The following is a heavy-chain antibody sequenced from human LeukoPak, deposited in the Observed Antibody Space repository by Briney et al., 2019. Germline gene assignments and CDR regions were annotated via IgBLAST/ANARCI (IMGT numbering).Heavy chain of an antibody. V-gene: IGHV4-59*08. CDR1: GGSISGYY. J-gene: IGHJ5*01. Sequence: SETLSLTCTVSGGSISGYYWTWIRQLPGKGLEWIGYIYNSGITNYNPSLKKRVTVSVDTSKNQFSLRLASVAAADTAVYYCARSVPSLDYLFDSWGHGTLVTVSS. CDR2: IYNSGIT. D-gene: IGHD4-11*01. CDR3: ARSVPSLDYLFDS.